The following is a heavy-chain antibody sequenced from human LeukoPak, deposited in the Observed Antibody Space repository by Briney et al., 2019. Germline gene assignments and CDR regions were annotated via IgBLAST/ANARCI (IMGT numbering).Heavy chain of an antibody. CDR1: GYTFTSYG. J-gene: IGHJ4*02. CDR3: ARRRHYYDSSGYYSIDY. D-gene: IGHD3-22*01. CDR2: ISAYNGNT. Sequence: GASVKVSCKASGYTFTSYGISWVRQAPGQGLEWTGWISAYNGNTNYAQKLQGRVTMTTDTSTSTAYMELRSLRSDDTAVYYCARRRHYYDSSGYYSIDYWGQGTLVTVSS. V-gene: IGHV1-18*01.